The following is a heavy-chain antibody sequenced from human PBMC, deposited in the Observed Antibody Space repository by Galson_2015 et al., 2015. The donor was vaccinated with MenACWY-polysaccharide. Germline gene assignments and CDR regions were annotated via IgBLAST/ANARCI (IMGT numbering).Heavy chain of an antibody. CDR3: ARVGVDIVASPIRYYYYYGMDV. Sequence: SVKVSCKASGYTFTSYAMHWVRQAPGQRLEWMGWIYAGNGNTKYSQKFQGRVTITRDTSASTAYMELSSLRSEDTAVYYCARVGVDIVASPIRYYYYYGMDVWGQGTTVTVSS. CDR2: IYAGNGNT. J-gene: IGHJ6*02. D-gene: IGHD5-12*01. CDR1: GYTFTSYA. V-gene: IGHV1-3*01.